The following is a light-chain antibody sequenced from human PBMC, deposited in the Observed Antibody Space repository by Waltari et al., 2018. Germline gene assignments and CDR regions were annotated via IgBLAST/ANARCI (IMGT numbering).Light chain of an antibody. J-gene: IGKJ1*01. CDR1: QSISSW. CDR2: KAS. V-gene: IGKV1-5*03. Sequence: DIQMTQSPSTPSASVGDRVTIPCRASQSISSWLAVYQQKPGKAPKLLIYKASSLESGVPLRFSGSGSGTEFTLTISSLQPDDFATYYCQQYTSSSRTFGQGTKVEIK. CDR3: QQYTSSSRT.